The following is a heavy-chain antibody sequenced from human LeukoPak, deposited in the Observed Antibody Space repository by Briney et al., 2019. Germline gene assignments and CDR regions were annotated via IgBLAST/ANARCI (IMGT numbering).Heavy chain of an antibody. CDR2: MNPNRGNT. V-gene: IGHV1-8*01. Sequence: ASVKVSCKASGYTFTSYDINWVRQATGQGLEWMGWMNPNRGNTGYAQKFQGRVTMTRNTSISTAYMELSSLRSEDTAVYYCARARKLPSKQRYYYYYMDVWGKGTTVTVSS. CDR3: ARARKLPSKQRYYYYYMDV. CDR1: GYTFTSYD. J-gene: IGHJ6*03. D-gene: IGHD6-25*01.